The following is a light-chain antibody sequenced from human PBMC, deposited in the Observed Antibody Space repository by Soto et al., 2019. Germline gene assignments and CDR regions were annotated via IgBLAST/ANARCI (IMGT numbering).Light chain of an antibody. Sequence: DVVMTQSPLSLPVTPGEPASISCRSSQSLLRTNGYNYLDWYLQKPGQSPQLLIYLGSSRAYGVTDRFSGSGSGSHITLKISRVDPEAVGFYFSQQTLQSPLTFGPGTKVYL. CDR1: QSLLRTNGYNY. J-gene: IGKJ3*01. V-gene: IGKV2-28*01. CDR2: LGS. CDR3: QQTLQSPLT.